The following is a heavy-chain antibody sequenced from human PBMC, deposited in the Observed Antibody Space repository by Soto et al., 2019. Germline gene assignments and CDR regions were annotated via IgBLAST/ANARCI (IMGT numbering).Heavy chain of an antibody. CDR2: INHSGST. CDR1: GGSFSGYY. CDR3: ARGRRRYSYCDY. V-gene: IGHV4-34*01. J-gene: IGHJ4*02. Sequence: QVQLQQWGAGLLKPSETLSLTCAVYGGSFSGYYWSWIRQPPGKGLEWIGEINHSGSTNYNPSLKSRVTISVDTSKNHFSLKLSSVTAADSSLYYCARGRRRYSYCDYWGQGTLVTVSS. D-gene: IGHD5-18*01.